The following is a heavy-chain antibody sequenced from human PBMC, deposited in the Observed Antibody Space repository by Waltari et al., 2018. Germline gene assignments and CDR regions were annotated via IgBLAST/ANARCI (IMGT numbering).Heavy chain of an antibody. CDR1: GGSISSYY. CDR2: IYYSGST. CDR3: AREAVVVPAAPNYYYYYMDV. V-gene: IGHV4-59*01. D-gene: IGHD2-2*01. Sequence: QVQLQESGPGLVKPSETLSLTCTVSGGSISSYYWSWIRQPPGKGLEWIGYIYYSGSTNYNPSLKSRVTISVDTSKNQFSLKRSSVTAADTAVYYCAREAVVVPAAPNYYYYYMDVWGKGTTVTVSS. J-gene: IGHJ6*03.